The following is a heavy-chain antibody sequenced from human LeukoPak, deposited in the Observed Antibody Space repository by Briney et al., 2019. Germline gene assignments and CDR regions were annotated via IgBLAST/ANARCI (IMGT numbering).Heavy chain of an antibody. J-gene: IGHJ5*02. CDR1: GYTFTSYY. Sequence: ASVKVSCKASGYTFTSYYMHWVRQAPGQGLEWMGIINPSGGSTSYAQKFQGRVTMTRDMSTSTVYMELSSLRSEDTAVYYCARDSRRITMIVVVRYNWFDPRGQGTLVTVSS. CDR3: ARDSRRITMIVVVRYNWFDP. CDR2: INPSGGST. V-gene: IGHV1-46*01. D-gene: IGHD3-22*01.